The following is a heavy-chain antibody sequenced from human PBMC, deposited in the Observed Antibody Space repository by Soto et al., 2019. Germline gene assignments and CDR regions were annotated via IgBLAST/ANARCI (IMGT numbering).Heavy chain of an antibody. Sequence: PSETLCLTCAVSGGSVSSSNWWSWVRQPPRKELEWIGERYHSGITNYTPSLKSRVTISVDKSKNEFSLKLSSVAAADTAVYYCARALAAAGYYYYGMDVWGQGTTVTVSS. D-gene: IGHD6-13*01. V-gene: IGHV4-4*02. J-gene: IGHJ6*02. CDR1: GGSVSSSNW. CDR2: RYHSGIT. CDR3: ARALAAAGYYYYGMDV.